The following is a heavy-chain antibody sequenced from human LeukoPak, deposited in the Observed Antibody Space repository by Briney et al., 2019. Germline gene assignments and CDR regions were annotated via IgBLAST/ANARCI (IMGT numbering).Heavy chain of an antibody. J-gene: IGHJ4*02. CDR3: ARHPSY. Sequence: PSETPSLTCTVSGGAISNTSYYWGWIRQPPGKGLEWIGSIYYSGSTYYNPSLKSRVTISVDTSKNQFSLKLSSVTAADTAVYYCARHPSYWGQGTLVTVSS. CDR1: GGAISNTSYY. CDR2: IYYSGST. V-gene: IGHV4-39*01.